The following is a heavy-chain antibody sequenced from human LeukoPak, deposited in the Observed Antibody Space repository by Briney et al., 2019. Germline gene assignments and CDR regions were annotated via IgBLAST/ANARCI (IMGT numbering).Heavy chain of an antibody. CDR1: GGSISSGVDY. Sequence: SETLSLTCTVSGGSISSGVDYWSWIRQHPGKGLEWIGYKHYSGSTYYNPSLKSRVTISVDTSKNQFSLKLSSVTAADTAVYYCARTSGRVNAFDMWGQGTMVTVSS. V-gene: IGHV4-31*03. CDR2: KHYSGST. D-gene: IGHD1-26*01. J-gene: IGHJ3*02. CDR3: ARTSGRVNAFDM.